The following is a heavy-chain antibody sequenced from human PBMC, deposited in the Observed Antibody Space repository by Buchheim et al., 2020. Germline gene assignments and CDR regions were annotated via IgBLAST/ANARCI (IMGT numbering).Heavy chain of an antibody. V-gene: IGHV3-23*01. CDR2: ISGSGING. D-gene: IGHD3-16*01. Sequence: EVQLLESGGGLIQPGGSLRLSCVASGFSFSNGAMSWVRQAPGKGPEWVSAISGSGINGYYADSVKGRFTISRDDAKNTLFLQMNRLRVEDSALYSCVQIGGSHYFNAMDVWGQGTT. J-gene: IGHJ6*02. CDR3: VQIGGSHYFNAMDV. CDR1: GFSFSNGA.